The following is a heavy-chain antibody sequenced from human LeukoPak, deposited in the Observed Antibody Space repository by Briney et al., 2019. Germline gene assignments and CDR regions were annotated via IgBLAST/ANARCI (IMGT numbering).Heavy chain of an antibody. CDR3: ARDTGTVVDY. D-gene: IGHD4-23*01. Sequence: SETLSLTCTVSGGSVSSDSHYWSWIRQPPGKGLEWIGYIYYSGSTNYNPSLKSRVTTSVDTSKNQFSLKLSSVTAADTAVYYCARDTGTVVDYWGQGTLVTVSS. CDR1: GGSVSSDSHY. V-gene: IGHV4-61*01. J-gene: IGHJ4*02. CDR2: IYYSGST.